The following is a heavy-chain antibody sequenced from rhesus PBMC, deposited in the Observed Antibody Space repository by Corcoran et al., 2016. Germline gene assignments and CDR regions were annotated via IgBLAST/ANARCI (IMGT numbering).Heavy chain of an antibody. CDR2: IYGVSGDT. D-gene: IGHD5-24*01. CDR1: GYSISSNY. CDR3: ARDAVQFYFDY. J-gene: IGHJ4*01. Sequence: QVQLQESGPGLVKPSETLSITCAVSGYSISSNYWSWIRQPNGPGLAWIGYIYGVSGDTFYNPSLNCRVTIATDTSKNQFYLKLSSVTAADTAVYYCARDAVQFYFDYWGHGVLVTVSS. V-gene: IGHV4-147*01.